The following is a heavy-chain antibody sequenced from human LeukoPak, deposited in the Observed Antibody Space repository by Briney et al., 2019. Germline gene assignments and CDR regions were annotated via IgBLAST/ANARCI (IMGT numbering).Heavy chain of an antibody. CDR2: ISTDGSQT. CDR1: GFTFSKYW. J-gene: IGHJ4*02. CDR3: VRSLRSADF. Sequence: HAGGSLRLSCEASGFTFSKYWMHWVRQPPGKGLMWVSQISTDGSQTFYADSVKGRFTISRDNAQNTLFLQMDSLRPEDTAVYYCVRSLRSADFWGQGTLVTVSS. V-gene: IGHV3-74*01.